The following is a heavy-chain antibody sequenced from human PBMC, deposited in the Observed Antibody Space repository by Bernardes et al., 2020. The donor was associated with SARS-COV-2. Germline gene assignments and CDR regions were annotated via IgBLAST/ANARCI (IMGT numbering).Heavy chain of an antibody. J-gene: IGHJ3*02. CDR1: GFTFDDYA. D-gene: IGHD5-12*01. V-gene: IGHV3-9*01. CDR3: AKVHYLSNSGYDFKTLAFDI. Sequence: GGSLRLSCAASGFTFDDYAMHWVRQAPGKGLEWVSGISWNSGSIGYADSVKGRFTISRDNAKHSLYLPMNSLRAEDTALYYCAKVHYLSNSGYDFKTLAFDIWGQGTMVTVSS. CDR2: ISWNSGSI.